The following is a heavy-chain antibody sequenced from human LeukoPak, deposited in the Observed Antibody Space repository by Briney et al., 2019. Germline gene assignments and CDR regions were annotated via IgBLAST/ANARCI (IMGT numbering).Heavy chain of an antibody. CDR3: ARDDSSSWHDAFDI. Sequence: SETLSLTCTVSGGSISSYYWSWIRQPAGKGLEWIGRIYTGGSTNYNPSLKSRVTMSVDTSKNQFSLKLSSVTAADTAVYYCARDDSSSWHDAFDIWGQGTMVTVSS. CDR1: GGSISSYY. D-gene: IGHD6-13*01. CDR2: IYTGGST. J-gene: IGHJ3*02. V-gene: IGHV4-4*07.